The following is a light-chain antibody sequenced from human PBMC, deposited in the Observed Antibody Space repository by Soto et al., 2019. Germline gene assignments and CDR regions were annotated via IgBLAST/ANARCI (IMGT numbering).Light chain of an antibody. CDR1: QSVRSY. CDR2: DAS. V-gene: IGKV3-11*01. J-gene: IGKJ2*01. CDR3: QQRSNWPPRYT. Sequence: EIVLTQSPATLSLSPGERATLSCRASQSVRSYLAWYPQKPGQAPRLLIYDASNRATGIPARFSGSGSGTDFTLTISSLEPEDFAVYYCQQRSNWPPRYTFGQGTKLEIK.